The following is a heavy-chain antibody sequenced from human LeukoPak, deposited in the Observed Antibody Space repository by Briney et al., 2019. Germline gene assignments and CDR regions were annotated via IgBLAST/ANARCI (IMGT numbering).Heavy chain of an antibody. D-gene: IGHD3-10*01. Sequence: GGSLRLSCAASGFTFSSYGMHWVRQAPGKGLEWVAVISYYGTEKHYSYSVEGRFTISRDNSKNTLFLQMNSLRAEDTAVYYCAKAFGSGSSFRVYGMDVWGQGTTVTVSS. V-gene: IGHV3-30*18. J-gene: IGHJ6*02. CDR3: AKAFGSGSSFRVYGMDV. CDR2: ISYYGTEK. CDR1: GFTFSSYG.